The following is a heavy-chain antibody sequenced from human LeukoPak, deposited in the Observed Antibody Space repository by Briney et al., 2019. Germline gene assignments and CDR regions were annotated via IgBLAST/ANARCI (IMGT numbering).Heavy chain of an antibody. J-gene: IGHJ4*02. D-gene: IGHD6-19*01. CDR3: ARVGDSGWPFFDY. CDR1: GYTFTSYY. Sequence: ASVKVSCKASGYTFTSYYMHWVRQAPGQGLEWMGIINPSGGSTSYAQKFQGRVTMTRDTSISTAYMELSRLRSDDTAVYYCARVGDSGWPFFDYWGQGTLVTVSS. V-gene: IGHV1-46*01. CDR2: INPSGGST.